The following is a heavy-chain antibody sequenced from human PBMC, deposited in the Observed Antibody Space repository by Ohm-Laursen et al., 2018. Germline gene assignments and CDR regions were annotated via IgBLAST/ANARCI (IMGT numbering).Heavy chain of an antibody. V-gene: IGHV3-23*01. CDR3: AKDRGYYDFWCALDY. Sequence: GSLRLSCSASGFTFSSYAMSWVRQAPGKGLEWVSVVRGSGGGTYYADSVKGRFTISRDNSKNTLYLQMNSLRAEDTAVYYCAKDRGYYDFWCALDYWGQGTLVTVSS. CDR1: GFTFSSYA. J-gene: IGHJ4*02. CDR2: VRGSGGGT. D-gene: IGHD3-3*01.